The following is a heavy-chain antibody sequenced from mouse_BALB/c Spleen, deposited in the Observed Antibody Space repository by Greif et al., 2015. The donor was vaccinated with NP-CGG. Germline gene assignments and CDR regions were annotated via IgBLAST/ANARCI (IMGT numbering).Heavy chain of an antibody. CDR3: ARADGYSYALDY. D-gene: IGHD2-3*01. CDR2: ISSGGST. V-gene: IGHV5-6-5*01. Sequence: EVKLMESGGGLVKPGGSLKLSCAASGFTFSSYAMSWVRQTPEKRLEWVASISSGGSTYYPDSVKGRFTISRDNARNILYLQMSSLRSEDTAMYYCARADGYSYALDYWGQGTSVTVSS. J-gene: IGHJ4*01. CDR1: GFTFSSYA.